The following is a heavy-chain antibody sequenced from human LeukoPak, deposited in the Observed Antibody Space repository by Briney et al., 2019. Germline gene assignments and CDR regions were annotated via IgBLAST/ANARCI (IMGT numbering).Heavy chain of an antibody. CDR1: GGSISSDY. CDR3: ARRSLVRTAGYYYAMDV. J-gene: IGHJ6*02. V-gene: IGHV4-59*08. Sequence: SETLSLTCIVSGGSISSDYWSWIRQPPGKGLEWIGHIYYSGSTNYNPSLKSRATISVDTSKKQFSLKLNSVTAADTAVYYCARRSLVRTAGYYYAMDVWGQGTTVTVSS. CDR2: IYYSGST. D-gene: IGHD2-8*02.